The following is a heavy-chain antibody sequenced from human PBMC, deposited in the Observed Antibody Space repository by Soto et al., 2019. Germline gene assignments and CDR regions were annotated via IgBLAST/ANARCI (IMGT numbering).Heavy chain of an antibody. Sequence: ASVKVSCKASGYTFSNYAIHWVRQAPGQRLEWMGWINAGNDITKYSQKFQGRVTFSRDTSATTAYMELSSLRSEDMAVYYCARDRAVEMAANFDYWGQGALVTVSS. J-gene: IGHJ4*02. CDR3: ARDRAVEMAANFDY. CDR1: GYTFSNYA. V-gene: IGHV1-3*01. D-gene: IGHD6-19*01. CDR2: INAGNDIT.